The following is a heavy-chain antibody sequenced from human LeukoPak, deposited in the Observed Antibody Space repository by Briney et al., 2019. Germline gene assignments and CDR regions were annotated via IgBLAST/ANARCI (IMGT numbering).Heavy chain of an antibody. CDR2: ISGSGDNT. J-gene: IGHJ4*02. CDR3: ARGTVAGTPDFDF. Sequence: GGSLRLSCAASGFTFSNYAMSWVRQAPGKGLEWVSAISGSGDNTYYADSVKGRFTISRDNSKNTLYLQMNSLRAEDTAVYYCARGTVAGTPDFDFWGQGTLVAVSS. D-gene: IGHD6-19*01. CDR1: GFTFSNYA. V-gene: IGHV3-23*01.